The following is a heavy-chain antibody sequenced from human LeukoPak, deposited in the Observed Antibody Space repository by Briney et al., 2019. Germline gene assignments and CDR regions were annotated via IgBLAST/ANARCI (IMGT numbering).Heavy chain of an antibody. CDR2: IWYDGSIK. V-gene: IGHV3-33*01. CDR3: ARLEEDSRGSPIDY. CDR1: GFTFSSYG. Sequence: PGGSLRLSCAASGFTFSSYGMHWVRQAPGKGLEWVAVIWYDGSIKYYADSVKGRFTISRDNSENTLYLQMNSLRAEDTAVYYCARLEEDSRGSPIDYWGQGTLVTVSS. D-gene: IGHD3-22*01. J-gene: IGHJ4*02.